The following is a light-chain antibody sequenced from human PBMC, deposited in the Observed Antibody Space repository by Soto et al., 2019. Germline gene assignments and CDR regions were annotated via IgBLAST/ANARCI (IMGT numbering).Light chain of an antibody. V-gene: IGKV3-20*01. CDR1: QSFSSSY. J-gene: IGKJ1*01. CDR3: QQYSSSPRWT. CDR2: GAS. Sequence: EIVWTQSPGTLSLSPGERATLSCRASQSFSSSYLAWYQQKPGQDPRLLIYGASSRATGIPDRFSGSGSGTDFTLTISRLEPEDFAVYYCQQYSSSPRWTFGQVPKVELK.